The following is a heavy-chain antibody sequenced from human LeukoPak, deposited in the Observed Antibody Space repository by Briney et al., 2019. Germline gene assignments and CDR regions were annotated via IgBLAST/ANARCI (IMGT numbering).Heavy chain of an antibody. CDR1: GFTFSSYS. CDR2: ISSSSSYI. CDR3: ARHIVYSYGQNDY. Sequence: PGGSLRLSCAASGFTFSSYSMNWVRQAPGKGLEWVSSISSSSSYIYYADSVKGRFTISRDNAKNSLYLQMNSLRAEDTAVYYCARHIVYSYGQNDYWGQGTLVTVSS. D-gene: IGHD5-18*01. V-gene: IGHV3-21*01. J-gene: IGHJ4*02.